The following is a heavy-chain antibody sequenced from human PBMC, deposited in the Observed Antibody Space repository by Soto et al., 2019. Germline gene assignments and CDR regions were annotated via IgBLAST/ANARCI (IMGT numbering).Heavy chain of an antibody. V-gene: IGHV1-69*01. CDR2: IIPVFGRV. CDR3: ANSRGGTFLGYHGMDI. CDR1: GGTFSSRA. J-gene: IGHJ6*02. D-gene: IGHD3-16*01. Sequence: QVQLVQSGPEVKKTGTSVKVSCKASGGTFSSRAISWVRQAPGQGLEWMGGIIPVFGRVNYAEKFQDRVTITADESTGTVYMELSSLSSEDTALYYCANSRGGTFLGYHGMDIWGQGTTVSVSS.